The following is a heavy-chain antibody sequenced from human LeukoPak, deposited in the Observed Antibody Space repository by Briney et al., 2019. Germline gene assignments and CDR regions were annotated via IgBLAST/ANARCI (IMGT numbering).Heavy chain of an antibody. CDR1: GGSISSYY. V-gene: IGHV4-59*01. CDR2: IYYSGST. CDR3: ARDRYYYDSSGYSLFDY. Sequence: TPSETLSLTCTVSGGSISSYYWSWIRQPPGEGLEWIGYIYYSGSTNYNPSLKSRVTISVDTSKNQFSLKLRSVTAADTAVYYCARDRYYYDSSGYSLFDYWGQGTLVTVSS. D-gene: IGHD3-22*01. J-gene: IGHJ4*02.